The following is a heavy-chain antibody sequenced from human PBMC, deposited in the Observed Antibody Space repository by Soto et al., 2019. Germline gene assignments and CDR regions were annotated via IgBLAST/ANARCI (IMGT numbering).Heavy chain of an antibody. CDR1: GFTFSSYG. Sequence: GGSLRLSCAASGFTFSSYGMHWVRQAPGKGLEWVAVIWYDGSNKYYADSVKGRFTISRDNSKNTLYLQMNSLRAEDTAVYYCARDLQQMSIAALPGNYYYYYGMDVWGQGTTVTVSS. CDR2: IWYDGSNK. CDR3: ARDLQQMSIAALPGNYYYYYGMDV. V-gene: IGHV3-33*01. D-gene: IGHD6-6*01. J-gene: IGHJ6*02.